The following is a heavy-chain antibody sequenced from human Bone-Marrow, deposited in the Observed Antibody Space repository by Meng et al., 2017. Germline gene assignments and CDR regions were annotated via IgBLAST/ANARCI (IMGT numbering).Heavy chain of an antibody. CDR2: INWNGGST. D-gene: IGHD3-22*01. Sequence: GGSLRLSCAASGFTFDDYGMSWVRQAPGKGQERVSGINWNGGSTGYADSVKGRFTISRDNAKNSLYLQMNSLRAEDTALYYCARGLGSGYYYAYFDYWGQGTLVTVSS. V-gene: IGHV3-20*04. J-gene: IGHJ4*02. CDR3: ARGLGSGYYYAYFDY. CDR1: GFTFDDYG.